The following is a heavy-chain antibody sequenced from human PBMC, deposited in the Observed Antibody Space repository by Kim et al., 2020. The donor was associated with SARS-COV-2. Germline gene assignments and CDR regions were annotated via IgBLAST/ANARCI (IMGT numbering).Heavy chain of an antibody. CDR2: SRNKANRYSI. J-gene: IGHJ6*02. Sequence: GGSLRLSCAASGFVFSDYYIDWVRLAPGKGLEWVGRSRNKANRYSISYAASVKGRFSISRDNSKSSLYLQMNSLQTEDTAVYYCARTLRFLDMDVWGQGTMVTVSS. CDR3: ARTLRFLDMDV. CDR1: GFVFSDYY. V-gene: IGHV3-72*01. D-gene: IGHD3-3*01.